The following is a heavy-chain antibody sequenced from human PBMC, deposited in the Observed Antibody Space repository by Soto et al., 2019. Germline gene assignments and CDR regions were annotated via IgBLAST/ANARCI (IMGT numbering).Heavy chain of an antibody. CDR2: IIPIFGTA. J-gene: IGHJ5*02. CDR3: ARDGRPGVNIADNELWFDP. Sequence: GASVKVSCKASGGTFSSYAISWVRQAPGQGLEWMGGIIPIFGTANYAQKFQGRVTITADESTSTAYMELSSLRSEDTAVYYCARDGRPGVNIADNELWFDPWGQGTLVTVSS. CDR1: GGTFSSYA. D-gene: IGHD6-13*01. V-gene: IGHV1-69*13.